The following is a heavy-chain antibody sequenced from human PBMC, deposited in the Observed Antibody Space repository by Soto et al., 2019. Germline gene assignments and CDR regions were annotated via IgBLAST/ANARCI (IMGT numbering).Heavy chain of an antibody. CDR1: GGSIGGGGGC. Sequence: TLSLTCTVSGGSIGGGGGCWSRIRKHPGTGLEWIGYVYYTGSTYYNPSLKSRVTISVDTSKNQFSLKLTSVTAADTAVYHCARDEEVNYADYGGSDHYYGMDVWGQGTTVPVSS. CDR2: VYYTGST. J-gene: IGHJ6*02. CDR3: ARDEEVNYADYGGSDHYYGMDV. D-gene: IGHD4-17*01. V-gene: IGHV4-31*03.